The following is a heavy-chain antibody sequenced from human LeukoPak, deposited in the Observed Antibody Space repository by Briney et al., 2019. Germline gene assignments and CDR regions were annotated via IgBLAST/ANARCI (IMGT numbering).Heavy chain of an antibody. V-gene: IGHV3-23*01. CDR3: AKRLYTSGWSAFDI. D-gene: IGHD6-19*01. Sequence: GGSLRLSCAASGFTFSSYPMTWVRQAPGKGLEWVSAIVGSDDATYYADSVKGRFTISRDNSKNTLYLQMNSLRAGDTAVYYCAKRLYTSGWSAFDIWGQGTMVTVSS. CDR2: IVGSDDAT. CDR1: GFTFSSYP. J-gene: IGHJ3*02.